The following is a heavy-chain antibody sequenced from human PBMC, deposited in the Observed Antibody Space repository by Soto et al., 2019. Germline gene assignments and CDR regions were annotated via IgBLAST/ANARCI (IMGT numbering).Heavy chain of an antibody. CDR1: GGFARTGTYY. Sequence: SPTLRLTWALSGGFARTGTYYWGWIRQAPGKGLEWIASIYYSGRTHNNPALKSRVTMSVDTYTNQFSLKMNAVTAADTAVYYCTRQEGGGAADRPLDYWGQGTLVT. CDR2: IYYSGRT. J-gene: IGHJ4*02. D-gene: IGHD3-16*01. V-gene: IGHV4-39*01. CDR3: TRQEGGGAADRPLDY.